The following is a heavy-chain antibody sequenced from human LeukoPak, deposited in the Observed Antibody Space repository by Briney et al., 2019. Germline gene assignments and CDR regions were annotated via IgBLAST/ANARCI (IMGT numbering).Heavy chain of an antibody. CDR3: ARDQSGNYDY. CDR2: ISSVGSTI. V-gene: IGHV3-48*03. D-gene: IGHD1-26*01. CDR1: GFTFSNYE. J-gene: IGHJ4*02. Sequence: GGSLRLSCAASGFTFSNYEMNWVRQAPGKGLEWVSYISSVGSTIYYTDSVKGRFTISRDNAKNSLFLQMNSLRAEDTAVYYCARDQSGNYDYWGQGTLVTVSS.